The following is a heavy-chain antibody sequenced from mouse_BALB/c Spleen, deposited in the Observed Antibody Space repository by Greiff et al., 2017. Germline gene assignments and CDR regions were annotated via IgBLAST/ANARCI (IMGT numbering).Heavy chain of an antibody. J-gene: IGHJ4*01. V-gene: IGHV5-4*02. CDR1: GFTFSGYY. Sequence: DVKLVESGGGLVKPGGSLKLSCAASGFTFSGYYMYWVRQTPEKRLEWVATISDGGSYTYYPDSVKGRFTISRDNAKNTLYLQMSSLKSEDTAMYYCARGDEDYAMDYWGQGTSVTVSS. CDR2: ISDGGSYT. CDR3: ARGDEDYAMDY.